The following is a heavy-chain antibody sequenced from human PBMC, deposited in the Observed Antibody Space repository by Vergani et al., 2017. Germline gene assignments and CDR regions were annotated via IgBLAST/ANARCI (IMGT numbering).Heavy chain of an antibody. CDR1: FDSIRNLS. V-gene: IGHV4-59*11. Sequence: QVQLQESGPGLVKSSETLSLTCRVSFDSIRNLSCNWIRQPPGKGLEWIGSIHYSENTTYNPSLKTRVTISVDTSKNQFSLTLTSVTAADTAVYYCASDTHSGQRADRWGQGILVTVTS. CDR3: ASDTHSGQRADR. J-gene: IGHJ5*02. D-gene: IGHD6-19*01. CDR2: IHYSENT.